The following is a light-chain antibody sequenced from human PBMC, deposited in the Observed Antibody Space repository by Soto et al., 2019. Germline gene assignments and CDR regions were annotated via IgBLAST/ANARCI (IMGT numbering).Light chain of an antibody. CDR3: QQYGISLT. V-gene: IGKV3-20*01. CDR1: QSVSSTY. J-gene: IGKJ4*01. CDR2: GAS. Sequence: EIVLTQSPGTLSLSPGERATLSCRASQSVSSTYLAWYQQKPGQAPRLLISGASSRATGIPDRFSGSRSGTDFTLTINCLEPESFAVYYCQQYGISLTFGGAPMVVIK.